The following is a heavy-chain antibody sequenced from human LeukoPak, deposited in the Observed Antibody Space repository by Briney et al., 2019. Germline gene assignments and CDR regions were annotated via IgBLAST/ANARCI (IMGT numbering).Heavy chain of an antibody. CDR2: ISSNGGST. CDR3: ARDLRGSNAY. CDR1: GCTFSSYA. V-gene: IGHV3-64*01. J-gene: IGHJ4*02. Sequence: SGGSLRLSCAASGCTFSSYAMHWVRQAPGKGLEYVSGISSNGGSTNYANSVKGRFTISRDNSKNTLYLQMGSLRVEDMAVYYCARDLRGSNAYWGQGTLVTVSS. D-gene: IGHD1-26*01.